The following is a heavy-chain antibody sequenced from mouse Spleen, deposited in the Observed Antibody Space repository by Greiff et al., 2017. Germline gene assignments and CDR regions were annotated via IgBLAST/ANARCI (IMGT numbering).Heavy chain of an antibody. CDR2: IDPSDSYT. CDR3: ARYYGSRGDYFDD. Sequence: QVQLQQPGAELVMPGASVKLSCKASGYTFTSYWMHWVKQRPGQGLEWIGEIDPSDSYTNYNQKFKGKATLTVDKSSSTAYMQLSSLTSEDSAVYYCARYYGSRGDYFDDWGQGTTLTVSS. J-gene: IGHJ2*01. CDR1: GYTFTSYW. V-gene: IGHV1-69*01. D-gene: IGHD1-1*01.